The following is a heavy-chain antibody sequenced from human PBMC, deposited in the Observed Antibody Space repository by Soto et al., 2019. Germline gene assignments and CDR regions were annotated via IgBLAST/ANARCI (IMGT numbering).Heavy chain of an antibody. Sequence: QVQLQESGPGLVKPSQTLSLTCTVSGDSISSGGYYWSWIRQHPGKGLEWIAHIYYSGSTSYNPSLKSRVTISVDTSKNQFSLKLSSVTEADTAVYYCARSPHFDGYNDYWGQGTLVTVSS. D-gene: IGHD3-9*01. V-gene: IGHV4-31*03. CDR1: GDSISSGGYY. CDR2: IYYSGST. J-gene: IGHJ4*02. CDR3: ARSPHFDGYNDY.